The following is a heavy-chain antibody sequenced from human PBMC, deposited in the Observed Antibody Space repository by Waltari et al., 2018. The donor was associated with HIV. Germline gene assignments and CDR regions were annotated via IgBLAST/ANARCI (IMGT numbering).Heavy chain of an antibody. D-gene: IGHD2-8*01. V-gene: IGHV3-11*04. CDR3: AKMGGVFYRFDA. CDR1: GFTFREYD. Sequence: QIHLVESGGGLVKPGGYLRLPCDALGFTFREYDMFWYRQAPGKQPEWFSYINSGGSSKYFADFVNGRFTISRDNSENSLYLQMNNLRAEDTAVYYCAKMGGVFYRFDAWGQGTLVTVSS. J-gene: IGHJ5*02. CDR2: INSGGSSK.